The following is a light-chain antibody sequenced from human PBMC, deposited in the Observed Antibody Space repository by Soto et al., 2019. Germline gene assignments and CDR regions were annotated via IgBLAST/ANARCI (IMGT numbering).Light chain of an antibody. J-gene: IGKJ4*01. V-gene: IGKV3-15*01. CDR2: DTS. Sequence: LMTPSPATLSVSPWERATLSCMAIESVSRNLAWYQQKPGQAPRLLIYDTSTRATGVPTRFSGSRSGAEFTLTINSLQSEDFAVYYCQPYNNWPLTFGGGTKVDIK. CDR1: ESVSRN. CDR3: QPYNNWPLT.